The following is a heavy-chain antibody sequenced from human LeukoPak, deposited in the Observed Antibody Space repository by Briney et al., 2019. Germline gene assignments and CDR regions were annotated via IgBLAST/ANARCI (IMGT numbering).Heavy chain of an antibody. D-gene: IGHD6-13*01. CDR2: INHSGST. CDR3: ARDSSSW. J-gene: IGHJ4*02. V-gene: IGHV4-34*01. CDR1: GGSFSGYY. Sequence: PSETLSLTCAVYGGSFSGYYWSWIRQPPGKGLEWIGEINHSGSTNYNPSLKSRVTISVDTSKNQFSLKLSSVTAADTAVYYCARDSSSWWGQGTLVIVSS.